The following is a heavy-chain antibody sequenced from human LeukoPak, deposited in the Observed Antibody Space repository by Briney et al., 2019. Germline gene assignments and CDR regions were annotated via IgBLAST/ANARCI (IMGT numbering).Heavy chain of an antibody. CDR3: ARVRSEYYYYMDV. V-gene: IGHV3-66*01. Sequence: GGSLTLSCLASGFTVSSNYMSWVCQPPGNGLEWVSVIYSGGSTYYADSVKGRFTISRDNSKNTLYLQMNSLRAEDTAVYYCARVRSEYYYYMDVWGKGTAVTISS. CDR2: IYSGGST. J-gene: IGHJ6*03. D-gene: IGHD4/OR15-4a*01. CDR1: GFTVSSNY.